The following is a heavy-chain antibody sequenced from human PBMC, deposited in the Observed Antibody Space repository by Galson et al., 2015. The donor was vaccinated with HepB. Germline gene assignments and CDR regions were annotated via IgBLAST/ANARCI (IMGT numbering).Heavy chain of an antibody. CDR1: GYIFTDYY. V-gene: IGHV1-2*02. D-gene: IGHD3-3*01. J-gene: IGHJ6*02. CDR2: INPDSGDT. Sequence: SVKVSCKASGYIFTDYYLHWLRQAPGQGLEWMGRINPDSGDTYSAQNFLGRVTMTRDTSITTAYMDLSRLRSDDTAVYFCARDLGYYDSNDLDVWGQGTTVTVSS. CDR3: ARDLGYYDSNDLDV.